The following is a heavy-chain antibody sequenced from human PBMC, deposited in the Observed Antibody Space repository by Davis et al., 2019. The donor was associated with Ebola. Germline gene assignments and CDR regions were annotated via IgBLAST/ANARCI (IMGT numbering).Heavy chain of an antibody. Sequence: SETLSLTCTVSGGSISSYYWSWIRQPPGKGLEWIGYIYYSGSTYYNPSLKSRVTISVDTSKNQFSLKLSSVTAADTAVYYCATSTTVTTWRYYYYGMDVWGQGTTVTVSS. D-gene: IGHD4-11*01. J-gene: IGHJ6*02. CDR1: GGSISSYY. CDR2: IYYSGST. V-gene: IGHV4-59*04. CDR3: ATSTTVTTWRYYYYGMDV.